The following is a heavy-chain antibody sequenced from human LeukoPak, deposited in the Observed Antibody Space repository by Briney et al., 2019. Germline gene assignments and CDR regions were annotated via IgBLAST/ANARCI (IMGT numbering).Heavy chain of an antibody. J-gene: IGHJ4*02. D-gene: IGHD3-10*01. CDR2: IYYSGST. CDR3: ASRYGSGSYSLFDY. CDR1: GGSISSYY. Sequence: SETLSLTCTVSGGSISSYYWGWIRQPPGKGLEWIGSIYYSGSTYYNPSLKSRVTISVDTSKDQFSLKLSSVTAADTAVYYCASRYGSGSYSLFDYWGQGTLVTVSS. V-gene: IGHV4-39*07.